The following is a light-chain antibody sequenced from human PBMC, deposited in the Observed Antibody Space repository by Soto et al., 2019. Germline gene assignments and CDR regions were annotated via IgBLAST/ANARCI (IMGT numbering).Light chain of an antibody. CDR2: STN. V-gene: IGLV8-61*01. Sequence: QAFGSDDPSFSVSPGETVTLTCGLTSASVLTSYYPSWYQQTPGQAPRTLIYSTNIRSSGVPDRFSGSILGNKAALTITGAQADDESDYYCALYVGSGTVVFGGGTQLTVL. CDR1: SASVLTSYY. J-gene: IGLJ2*01. CDR3: ALYVGSGTVV.